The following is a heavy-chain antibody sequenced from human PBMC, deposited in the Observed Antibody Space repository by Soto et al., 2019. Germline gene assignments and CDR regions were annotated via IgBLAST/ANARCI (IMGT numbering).Heavy chain of an antibody. CDR1: GYTFINHG. J-gene: IGHJ4*02. Sequence: QVQLVQSEAEVKKPGASVKVSCEASGYTFINHGISWVRQAPGQGLEWMGWVIGSNGNTKYAQKFQGRVTMTTETSTSTAHMELRNLRSDDTAVYFCARDFYPLAYYFDPWGQGTLVTVSS. V-gene: IGHV1-18*04. CDR3: ARDFYPLAYYFDP. CDR2: VIGSNGNT.